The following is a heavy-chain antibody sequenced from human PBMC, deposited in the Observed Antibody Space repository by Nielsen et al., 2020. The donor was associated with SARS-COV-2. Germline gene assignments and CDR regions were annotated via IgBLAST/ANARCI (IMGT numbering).Heavy chain of an antibody. D-gene: IGHD2-21*01. Sequence: GGSLRLSCAPSGFTFNEYGMAWVRQGPGKGLEWVSGINWNGGGTGYADSVKGRFTISRDNAKNSLYLQMNGLRAEDTAVYYCARAVVPRYYLDYWGQGTLVSVSS. J-gene: IGHJ4*02. CDR2: INWNGGGT. CDR3: ARAVVPRYYLDY. CDR1: GFTFNEYG. V-gene: IGHV3-20*04.